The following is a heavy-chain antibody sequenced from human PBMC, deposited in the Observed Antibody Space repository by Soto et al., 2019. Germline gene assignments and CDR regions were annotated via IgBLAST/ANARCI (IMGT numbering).Heavy chain of an antibody. Sequence: GGSLRLSCAASGFTFDDYAMHWVRQAPGKGLEWVSGISWNSGSIGYADSVKGRINISRDNAKNSLYLQMNSRRAEDTALYYCAKDRLGFGIGGIDYWGQGTLFTVSS. V-gene: IGHV3-9*01. CDR2: ISWNSGSI. J-gene: IGHJ4*02. D-gene: IGHD3-10*01. CDR1: GFTFDDYA. CDR3: AKDRLGFGIGGIDY.